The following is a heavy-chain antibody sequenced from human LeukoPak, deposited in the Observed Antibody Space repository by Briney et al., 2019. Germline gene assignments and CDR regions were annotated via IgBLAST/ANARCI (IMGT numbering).Heavy chain of an antibody. CDR1: GFTFSSYS. J-gene: IGHJ3*01. CDR2: ISSSSSYI. V-gene: IGHV3-21*04. CDR3: ASLSGYDAFDV. Sequence: PGGSLRLSCAASGFTFSSYSMNWVRQAPGKGLEWVSSISSSSSYIYYADSVKGRFTISRDNSKNTLYLQMNSLRTEDTAVYYCASLSGYDAFDVWGQGTMVAVSS. D-gene: IGHD3-22*01.